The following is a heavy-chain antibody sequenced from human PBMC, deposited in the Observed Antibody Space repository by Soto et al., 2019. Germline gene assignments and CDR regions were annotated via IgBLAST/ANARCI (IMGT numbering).Heavy chain of an antibody. V-gene: IGHV3-23*01. CDR2: ISGSGGST. Sequence: GGSLRLSCAASGFTFSSYAMSWVRQAPGKGLEWVSAISGSGGSTYYADSVTGRFTISRDNSKNTLYLQMNSLRAEDTAVYYCAKDAVAGYDYYYGMDVWGQGTTVTVSS. J-gene: IGHJ6*02. CDR3: AKDAVAGYDYYYGMDV. CDR1: GFTFSSYA. D-gene: IGHD6-19*01.